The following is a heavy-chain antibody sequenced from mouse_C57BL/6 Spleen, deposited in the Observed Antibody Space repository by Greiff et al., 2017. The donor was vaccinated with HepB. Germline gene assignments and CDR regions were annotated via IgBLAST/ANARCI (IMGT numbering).Heavy chain of an antibody. CDR3: ARGWDVYFDY. Sequence: VQLQQPGAELVRPGSSVKLSCKASGYTFTSYWMDWVKQRPGQGLEWIGNIYPSDSETHYNQKFKDKATLTVDKSSSTAYMQLSSLTSEDSAVYYCARGWDVYFDYWGQGTTLTVSS. J-gene: IGHJ2*01. V-gene: IGHV1-61*01. D-gene: IGHD4-1*01. CDR2: IYPSDSET. CDR1: GYTFTSYW.